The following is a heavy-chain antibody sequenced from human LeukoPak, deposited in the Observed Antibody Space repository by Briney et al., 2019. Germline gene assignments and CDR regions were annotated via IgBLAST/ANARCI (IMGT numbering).Heavy chain of an antibody. J-gene: IGHJ6*03. D-gene: IGHD3-10*01. CDR1: GGSIRGYY. Sequence: SETLSLTCTVSGGSIRGYYWSWIRQPPGKGLEWIGYIYSSGSTNYNPSLKSRVTMSVDTSKNQFSLKVSSVTAADTAVYYCARVFDSGSQAYFYYMDVWGEGTTVTISS. CDR3: ARVFDSGSQAYFYYMDV. V-gene: IGHV4-59*01. CDR2: IYSSGST.